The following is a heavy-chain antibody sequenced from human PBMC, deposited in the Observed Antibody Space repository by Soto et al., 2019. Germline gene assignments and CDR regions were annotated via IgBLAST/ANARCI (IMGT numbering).Heavy chain of an antibody. Sequence: EVQLVESGGGLVQPGGSLRLSCAASGFTVSSYYMSWVRQAPGKGLEWVSVIYSAGSADFADSMKGRVTISRDNSKNTLYRQVSSLRVEDTAVYYFARVPSSNYHYFCYMGQETLVTVFS. CDR2: IYSAGSA. J-gene: IGHJ4*02. D-gene: IGHD6-13*01. V-gene: IGHV3-66*01. CDR3: ARVPSSNYHYFCY. CDR1: GFTVSSYY.